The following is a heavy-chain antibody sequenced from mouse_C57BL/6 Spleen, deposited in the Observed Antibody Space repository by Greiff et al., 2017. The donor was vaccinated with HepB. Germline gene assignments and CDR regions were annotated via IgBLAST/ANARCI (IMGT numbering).Heavy chain of an antibody. J-gene: IGHJ4*01. CDR3: TRDGYYGRENYAMDY. V-gene: IGHV5-9-1*02. CDR2: ISSGGDYS. D-gene: IGHD2-3*01. Sequence: EVMLVESGEGLVKPGGSLKLSCAASGFTFSSYAMSWVRQTPEQRLEWVAYISSGGDYSYYADTVKGRFTISRDNARNTLYLQMSSLKSEDTAMYYCTRDGYYGRENYAMDYWGQGTSVTVSS. CDR1: GFTFSSYA.